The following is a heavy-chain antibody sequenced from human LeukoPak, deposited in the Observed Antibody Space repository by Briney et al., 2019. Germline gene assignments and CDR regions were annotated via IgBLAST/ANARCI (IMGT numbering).Heavy chain of an antibody. D-gene: IGHD4/OR15-4a*01. J-gene: IGHJ6*02. V-gene: IGHV4-59*08. CDR2: IYYSGNT. CDR1: GGSISSDY. Sequence: SGTLSLTCTVSGGSISSDYWSWIRQPPGKGLEWIGYIYYSGNTNYNPSLTSRATISVDTSKKQFSLKLSSVTAADTAVYYCARRSMVRTVGYYYGMDVWGQGTTVTVSS. CDR3: ARRSMVRTVGYYYGMDV.